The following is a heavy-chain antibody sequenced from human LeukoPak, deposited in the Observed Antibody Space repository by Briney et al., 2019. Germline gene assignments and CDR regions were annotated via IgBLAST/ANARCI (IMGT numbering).Heavy chain of an antibody. D-gene: IGHD4-23*01. V-gene: IGHV3-7*01. Sequence: GGSLRLSCVVSGFSFGNFWMSWVRQTPGRGLQWLANINLDGTEKSYVDSVKGRFTISRDNAKNSLYLQMNSLRAEDTAVYYCARDYGGSSPFDYWGQGTLVTVSS. CDR1: GFSFGNFW. CDR2: INLDGTEK. CDR3: ARDYGGSSPFDY. J-gene: IGHJ4*02.